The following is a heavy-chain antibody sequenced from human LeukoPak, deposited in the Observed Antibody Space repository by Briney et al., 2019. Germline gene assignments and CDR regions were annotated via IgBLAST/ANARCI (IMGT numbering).Heavy chain of an antibody. CDR2: IYFSGST. D-gene: IGHD3-16*01. CDR1: GGSISSSNW. CDR3: ASGMITFGGTNYFDY. Sequence: PSETLSLTCAVSGGSISSSNWWSWIRQPPGKGLEWIGSIYFSGSTYSNPSLQSRVTISVDTSKNQFSLKLTSITAADTAVYYCASGMITFGGTNYFDYWGQGTLVTVSS. V-gene: IGHV4-4*02. J-gene: IGHJ4*02.